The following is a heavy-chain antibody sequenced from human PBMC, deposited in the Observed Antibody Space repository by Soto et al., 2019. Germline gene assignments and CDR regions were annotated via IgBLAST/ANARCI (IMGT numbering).Heavy chain of an antibody. CDR1: GFTFSGYV. J-gene: IGHJ4*02. D-gene: IGHD3-10*01. CDR2: ISISSSTR. CDR3: ARGGGFFDY. V-gene: IGHV3-48*02. Sequence: EVQLVESGGGLVQPGGSLRLSCAASGFTFSGYVINWVRQAPGKGLEWVSYISISSSTRYYADSVRGRFTISRDNAKNSLYLQMNSLRDEDTAVYYCARGGGFFDYWGQGTLVTVSS.